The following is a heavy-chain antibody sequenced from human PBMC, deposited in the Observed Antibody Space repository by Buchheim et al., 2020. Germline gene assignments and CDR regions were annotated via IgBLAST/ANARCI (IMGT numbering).Heavy chain of an antibody. V-gene: IGHV3-74*01. Sequence: EVQLVESGGGLVQPGGSLRLSCAASGFTFSSYWMHWVRQAPGEGLVWVPRITSDGSSTSYADSVKGRFTISRDNAKHKLSLQMNSLRAEDTAGYYCARDPYSSSSGRGFDPWGQGTL. CDR1: GFTFSSYW. D-gene: IGHD6-6*01. CDR3: ARDPYSSSSGRGFDP. J-gene: IGHJ5*02. CDR2: ITSDGSST.